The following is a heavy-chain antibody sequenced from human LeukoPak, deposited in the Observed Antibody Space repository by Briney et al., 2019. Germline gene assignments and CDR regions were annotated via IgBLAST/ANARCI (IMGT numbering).Heavy chain of an antibody. Sequence: GGSLRLSGAASGFTFSSYAMSWVRQAPGKGLEWVSAISGSGGSTYYADSVKGRFTISRDNSKNTLYLQMNSLRAEDTAVYYCAKPGYGSGWYVYFDYWGQGTLVTVSS. V-gene: IGHV3-23*01. D-gene: IGHD6-19*01. J-gene: IGHJ4*02. CDR1: GFTFSSYA. CDR2: ISGSGGST. CDR3: AKPGYGSGWYVYFDY.